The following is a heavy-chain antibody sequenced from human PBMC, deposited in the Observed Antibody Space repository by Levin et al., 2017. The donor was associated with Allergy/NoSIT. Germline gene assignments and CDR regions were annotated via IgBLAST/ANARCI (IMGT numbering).Heavy chain of an antibody. CDR1: GFTFSSYA. Sequence: GGSLRLSCAASGFTFSSYAMSWVRQAPGKGLEWVSAISGSGGSTYYADSVKGRFTISRDNSKNTLYLQMNSLRAEDTAVYYCAKESLIDYGDYVTIDAFDIWGQGTMVTVSS. V-gene: IGHV3-23*01. CDR3: AKESLIDYGDYVTIDAFDI. D-gene: IGHD4-17*01. J-gene: IGHJ3*02. CDR2: ISGSGGST.